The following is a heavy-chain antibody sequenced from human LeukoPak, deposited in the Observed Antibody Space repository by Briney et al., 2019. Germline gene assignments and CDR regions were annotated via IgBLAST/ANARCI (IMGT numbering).Heavy chain of an antibody. CDR3: ARRGAVAGTEDY. J-gene: IGHJ4*02. CDR2: IKSDGRTT. Sequence: PGGSLRLSCAASGFTFSNYWMHWVRQAPGKGLVWVSRIKSDGRTTSYADSVKGRFTISRDNAKNTLYLQMSSLRVEDTGVYYCARRGAVAGTEDYWGQGTLVTVSS. V-gene: IGHV3-74*01. D-gene: IGHD6-19*01. CDR1: GFTFSNYW.